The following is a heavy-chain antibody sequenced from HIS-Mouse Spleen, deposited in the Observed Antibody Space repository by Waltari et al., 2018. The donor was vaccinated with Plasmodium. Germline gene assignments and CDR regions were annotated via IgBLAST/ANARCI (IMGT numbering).Heavy chain of an antibody. CDR3: ARLYYDFWSGYYPYGMDV. J-gene: IGHJ6*02. Sequence: AASGFTFSSYAMQWVRQAPGKGLEWVAVISYDGSNKYYADPVKGRFTISRDNSKNTLYLQMNSLRAEDTAVYYCARLYYDFWSGYYPYGMDVWGQGTTVTVSS. CDR1: GFTFSSYA. CDR2: ISYDGSNK. V-gene: IGHV3-30*04. D-gene: IGHD3-3*01.